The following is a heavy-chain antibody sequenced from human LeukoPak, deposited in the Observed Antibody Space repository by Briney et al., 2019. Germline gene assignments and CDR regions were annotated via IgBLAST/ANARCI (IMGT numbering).Heavy chain of an antibody. J-gene: IGHJ4*02. Sequence: GGSLRLSCAASGFTFSSYAMSWVRQAPGKGLEWVSAISGSGGSTYYADSVKGRFTISRDNAKNSLYLQMNSLRAEDTAVYYCARESTVTTVDYWGQGTLVTVSS. CDR2: ISGSGGST. CDR1: GFTFSSYA. V-gene: IGHV3-23*01. D-gene: IGHD4-17*01. CDR3: ARESTVTTVDY.